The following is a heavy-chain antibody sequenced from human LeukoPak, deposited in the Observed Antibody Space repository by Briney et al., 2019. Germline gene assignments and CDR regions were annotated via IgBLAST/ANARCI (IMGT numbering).Heavy chain of an antibody. Sequence: SETLSLTCTVSGGSISTYYWSWIRQPPGKGLEWIGYIYYSGSTNYNPSLKSRVTISVDTSKNQFSLKLSSVTAADTAVYYCAGQGYDMSWFDPWGQGTLVTVSS. V-gene: IGHV4-59*08. CDR1: GGSISTYY. CDR3: AGQGYDMSWFDP. CDR2: IYYSGST. J-gene: IGHJ5*02. D-gene: IGHD3-9*01.